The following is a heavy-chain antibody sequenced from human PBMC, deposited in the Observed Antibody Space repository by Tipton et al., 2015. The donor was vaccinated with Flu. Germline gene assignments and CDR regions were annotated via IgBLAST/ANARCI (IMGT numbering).Heavy chain of an antibody. CDR1: GGSISSSSYY. Sequence: LRLSCTVSGGSISSSSYYWGWIRQPPGKGLEWIGSIYYSGSTYYNPSLKSRVTISVDTSKNQFSLKLSSVTAADTAVYYCTRVGGYYDSSGYQSYWGQGTLVTVPS. CDR3: TRVGGYYDSSGYQSY. J-gene: IGHJ4*02. CDR2: IYYSGST. D-gene: IGHD3-22*01. V-gene: IGHV4-39*07.